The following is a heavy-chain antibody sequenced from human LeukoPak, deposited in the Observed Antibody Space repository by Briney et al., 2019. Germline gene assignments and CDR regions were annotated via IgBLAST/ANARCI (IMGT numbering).Heavy chain of an antibody. CDR2: ISSSSSYT. D-gene: IGHD3-10*01. CDR3: ARSPSMVRGVITFFDY. V-gene: IGHV3-11*06. Sequence: PGGSLRLSCAASGFTFSDYYMSWIRQAPGQGLEWVSYISSSSSYTNYADSVKGRSTISRDNAKNSLYLQMNSLRAEDTAVYYCARSPSMVRGVITFFDYWGQGTLVTVSS. CDR1: GFTFSDYY. J-gene: IGHJ4*02.